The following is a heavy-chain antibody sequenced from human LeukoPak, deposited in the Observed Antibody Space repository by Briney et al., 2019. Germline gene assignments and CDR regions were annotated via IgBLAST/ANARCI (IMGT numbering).Heavy chain of an antibody. V-gene: IGHV3-7*01. Sequence: PGGSLRLSGVGSGFTFRSHWVNWFRQSPGKGLEWVANIKPDGIDKYYVDSARGRFTVSRDNAKNSAFLQMNSLRAEDTAIYYCATISAQTFDIWGQGTLVSVSS. CDR1: GFTFRSHW. CDR2: IKPDGIDK. D-gene: IGHD5-24*01. J-gene: IGHJ3*02. CDR3: ATISAQTFDI.